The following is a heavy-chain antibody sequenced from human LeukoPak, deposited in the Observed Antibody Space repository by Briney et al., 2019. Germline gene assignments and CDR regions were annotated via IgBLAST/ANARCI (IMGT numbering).Heavy chain of an antibody. CDR1: GDSVSSNSGA. V-gene: IGHV6-1*01. CDR2: TYYRSKRYN. CDR3: VGGPGSLLH. Sequence: SQTLSLTCAISGDSVSSNSGAWNWIRQSPSRGLEWLGRTYYRSKRYNGYAVSVKSRITINPDTSKNQFSLRLNSVTPEDTAVYYCVGGPGSLLHWGQGILVTVSS. J-gene: IGHJ4*02.